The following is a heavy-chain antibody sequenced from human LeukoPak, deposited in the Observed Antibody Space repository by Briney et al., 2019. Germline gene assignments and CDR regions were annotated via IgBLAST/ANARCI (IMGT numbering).Heavy chain of an antibody. Sequence: PGGSLRLSCAASGFTFGSYAMHWVRQAPGKGLEWVAVISYDGSNKYYADSVKGRFTISRDNSKNTLYLQMNSLRAEDTAVYYCAKDGAGRYYYMDVWGKGTTVTVSS. J-gene: IGHJ6*03. V-gene: IGHV3-30*04. CDR3: AKDGAGRYYYMDV. CDR2: ISYDGSNK. D-gene: IGHD6-19*01. CDR1: GFTFGSYA.